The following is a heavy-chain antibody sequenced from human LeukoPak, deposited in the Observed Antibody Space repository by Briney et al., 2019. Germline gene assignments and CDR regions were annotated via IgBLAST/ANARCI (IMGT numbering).Heavy chain of an antibody. J-gene: IGHJ3*02. V-gene: IGHV4-59*01. CDR2: IYYSGST. CDR1: GGSISSYY. Sequence: SETLSLTCTVSGGSISSYYWSWIRQPPGKGLEWIGYIYYSGSTNYNPSLKSRVTISVDTSKNQFSLKLSSVTAADTAVYYCASRYYYDSSAYSKVVDAFDIWGQGTMVTVSS. CDR3: ASRYYYDSSAYSKVVDAFDI. D-gene: IGHD3-22*01.